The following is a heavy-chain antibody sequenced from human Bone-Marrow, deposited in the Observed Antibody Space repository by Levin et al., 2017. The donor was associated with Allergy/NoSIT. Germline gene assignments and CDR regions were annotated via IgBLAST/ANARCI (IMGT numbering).Heavy chain of an antibody. CDR1: GFTVRSSY. V-gene: IGHV3-53*01. Sequence: LSLTCAASGFTVRSSYMTWVRQAPGKGLEWVSLIYSGGSTYYADSVKGRFTISRDNSKNTLYLQMNSLRAEDTAVYYCASGVISMIRGVKYSYGMDVWGQGTTVTVSS. CDR3: ASGVISMIRGVKYSYGMDV. J-gene: IGHJ6*02. D-gene: IGHD3-10*01. CDR2: IYSGGST.